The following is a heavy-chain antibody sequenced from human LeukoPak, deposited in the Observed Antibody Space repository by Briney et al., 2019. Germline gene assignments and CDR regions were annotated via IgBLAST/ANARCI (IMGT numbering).Heavy chain of an antibody. V-gene: IGHV3-74*01. CDR1: GFTFSAYW. CDR2: INGDGSTT. D-gene: IGHD3-22*01. J-gene: IGHJ4*02. Sequence: GGSLRLSCAASGFTFSAYWMHWVRQVPGKGLLWVSRINGDGSTTNYAESVKGRFVISRDNAKNTVYLQMNSLRAEDTAVYYCARYLELTYYDSSGHDYWGQGTLVTVSS. CDR3: ARYLELTYYDSSGHDY.